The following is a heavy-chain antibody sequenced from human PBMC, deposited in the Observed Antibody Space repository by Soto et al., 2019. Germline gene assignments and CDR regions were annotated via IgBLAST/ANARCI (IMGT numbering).Heavy chain of an antibody. Sequence: QVQLQESGPGLVKPSQTLSLTCTVSGGSISSGGYYWSWIRQHPGKGLEWIGYIYYSGSTYYNPSLKSRVTISVDTSKNQFSLKLSSVTAADTAVYYCARDQYGSGSYFAFDIWGQGTMVTVSS. CDR2: IYYSGST. CDR3: ARDQYGSGSYFAFDI. V-gene: IGHV4-31*03. CDR1: GGSISSGGYY. D-gene: IGHD3-10*01. J-gene: IGHJ3*02.